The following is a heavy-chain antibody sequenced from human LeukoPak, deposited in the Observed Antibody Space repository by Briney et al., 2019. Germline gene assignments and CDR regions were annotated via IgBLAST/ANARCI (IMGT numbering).Heavy chain of an antibody. D-gene: IGHD5-12*01. CDR1: GYTFTSYG. V-gene: IGHV1-18*01. J-gene: IGHJ4*02. CDR2: ISAYNGNT. CDR3: ARLKERGYSGYPEY. Sequence: ASVKVSCKASGYTFTSYGISWVRQAPGQGLEWMGWISAYNGNTNYAQKLQGRVTMTTDTSTSTAYMELRSLRSDDTAVYYCARLKERGYSGYPEYCGQGTLVTVSS.